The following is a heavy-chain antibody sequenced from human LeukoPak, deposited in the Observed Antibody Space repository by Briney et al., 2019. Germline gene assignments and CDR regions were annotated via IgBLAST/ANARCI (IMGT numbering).Heavy chain of an antibody. D-gene: IGHD2-8*01. CDR1: GGSIRSSDYY. CDR2: IHYSGST. J-gene: IGHJ5*02. CDR3: PRPSCILPPYEWANWFET. Sequence: SETLSLTCTVSGGSIRSSDYYWAWLRQPPGRGLEWIVTIHYSGSTFYKPPLKSRLTVSADTSRNQFYMKLSSVTAAEMAVSYCPRPSCILPPYEWANWFETRGEGSLVTVSS. V-gene: IGHV4-39*01.